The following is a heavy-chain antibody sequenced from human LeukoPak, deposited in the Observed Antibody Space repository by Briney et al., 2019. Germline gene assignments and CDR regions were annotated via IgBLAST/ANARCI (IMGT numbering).Heavy chain of an antibody. D-gene: IGHD1-1*01. CDR3: ARGSPRTGTTGTMDY. CDR2: ISGSGGST. J-gene: IGHJ4*02. CDR1: GFTFSSYA. Sequence: GGSLRLSCAASGFTFSSYAMSWVRQAPGKGLEWVSAISGSGGSTYYADSVKGRFTISRDNSKNTLYLQMNSLRAEDTAVYYCARGSPRTGTTGTMDYWGQGTLVTVSS. V-gene: IGHV3-23*01.